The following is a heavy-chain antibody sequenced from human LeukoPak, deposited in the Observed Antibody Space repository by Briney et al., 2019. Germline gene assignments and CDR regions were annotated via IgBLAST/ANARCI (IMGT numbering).Heavy chain of an antibody. CDR3: ARENKAVAAHYFDY. D-gene: IGHD6-19*01. J-gene: IGHJ4*02. Sequence: GGSLRLSCAASGFTFSNAWMSWVRLAPGKGLEWVSVIYSGGSTYYADSVKGRFTISRDNSKNTLYLQMNSLRAEDTAVYYCARENKAVAAHYFDYWGQGTLVTVSS. CDR2: IYSGGST. V-gene: IGHV3-66*01. CDR1: GFTFSNAW.